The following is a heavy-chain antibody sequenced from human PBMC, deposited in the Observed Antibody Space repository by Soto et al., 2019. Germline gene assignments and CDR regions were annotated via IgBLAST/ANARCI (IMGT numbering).Heavy chain of an antibody. D-gene: IGHD2-2*01. J-gene: IGHJ6*02. CDR1: GGTFSSYA. V-gene: IGHV1-69*01. CDR3: ARANLVVPAAIGAGYYYYYGMDV. Sequence: QVQLVQSGAEVKKPGSSVKVSCKASGGTFSSYAISWVRQAPGQGLEWMGGIIPIFGTANYAQKFQGRVKMSAEESTSTAYMELSSLRSEDTAVYYCARANLVVPAAIGAGYYYYYGMDVWGQGTTVTVSS. CDR2: IIPIFGTA.